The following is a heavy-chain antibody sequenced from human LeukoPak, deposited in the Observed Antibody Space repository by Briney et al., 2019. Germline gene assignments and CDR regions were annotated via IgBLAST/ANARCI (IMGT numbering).Heavy chain of an antibody. V-gene: IGHV4-59*08. CDR3: ARLGRTSYWYFDL. Sequence: PSETLSLTCTVSGGSISSYYWSWIRQPPGEGLEGIGYIYYSGSTNYNPSLKSRVTISVDTSKNQFSLKLSSVTAADTAVYYCARLGRTSYWYFDLWGRGTLVTVSS. CDR2: IYYSGST. J-gene: IGHJ2*01. CDR1: GGSISSYY. D-gene: IGHD2-2*01.